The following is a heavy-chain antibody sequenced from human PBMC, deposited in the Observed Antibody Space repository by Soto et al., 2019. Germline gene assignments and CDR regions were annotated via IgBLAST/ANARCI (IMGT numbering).Heavy chain of an antibody. V-gene: IGHV3-33*01. Sequence: GGSLRLSCAASSFTFSSYGMHWVRQAPGKGLEWVALIWFDGSDKYYTDSVKGRFTISRDNSKNTLYLQMNSLGAEDTAVYYCARLYCSSAGCYSVGAFDIRGQGTRVTVSS. CDR1: SFTFSSYG. CDR3: ARLYCSSAGCYSVGAFDI. D-gene: IGHD2-2*01. CDR2: IWFDGSDK. J-gene: IGHJ3*02.